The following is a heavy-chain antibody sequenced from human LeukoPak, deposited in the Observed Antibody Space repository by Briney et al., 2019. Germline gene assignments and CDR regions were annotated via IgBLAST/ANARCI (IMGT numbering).Heavy chain of an antibody. CDR2: IESKTDGGTT. CDR3: TTYGSGRKFDY. D-gene: IGHD3-10*01. CDR1: GFTFSSYG. Sequence: GGSLRLSCAASGFTFSSYGMSWVRQAPGKGLEWVGRIESKTDGGTTDYAAPVKGRFTISRDDSTNTLYLQMNSLKSEDTAVYYCTTYGSGRKFDYWGQGILVTVSS. J-gene: IGHJ4*02. V-gene: IGHV3-15*04.